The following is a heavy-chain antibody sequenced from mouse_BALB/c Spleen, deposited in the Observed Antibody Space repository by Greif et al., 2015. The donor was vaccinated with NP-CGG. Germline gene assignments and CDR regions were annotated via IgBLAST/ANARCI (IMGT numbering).Heavy chain of an antibody. Sequence: QVRLQQSGPGLVAPSQSLSITCTISGFSLTGYGVNWVRQPPGKGLEWLGMIWGDGSTDYNSALKSRLSISKDNSKSQVFLKMNSLQTDDTARYYCARDQGHYYGPWFAYWGQGTLVTVSA. CDR3: ARDQGHYYGPWFAY. CDR2: IWGDGST. CDR1: GFSLTGYG. V-gene: IGHV2-6-7*01. D-gene: IGHD1-2*01. J-gene: IGHJ3*01.